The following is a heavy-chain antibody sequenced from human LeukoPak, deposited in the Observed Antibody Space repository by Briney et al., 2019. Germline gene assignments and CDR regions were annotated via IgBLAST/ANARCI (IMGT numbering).Heavy chain of an antibody. CDR1: GYTFTSYY. Sequence: ASVKVSCKASGYTFTSYYMHWERQAPGQGLEWMGIINPSGGSTSYAQKFQGRVTMTRDTSTSTVYMELSSLRSEDTAVYYCARGARRVDIVVVPAAINEPGFDYWGQGTLVTVSS. D-gene: IGHD2-2*02. CDR2: INPSGGST. J-gene: IGHJ4*02. V-gene: IGHV1-46*01. CDR3: ARGARRVDIVVVPAAINEPGFDY.